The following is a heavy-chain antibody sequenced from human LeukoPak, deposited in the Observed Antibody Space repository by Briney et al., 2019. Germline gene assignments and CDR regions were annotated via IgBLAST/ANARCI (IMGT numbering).Heavy chain of an antibody. V-gene: IGHV5-51*01. J-gene: IGHJ6*02. D-gene: IGHD2-2*01. CDR1: GYSFTSYW. CDR2: IYPGDSDT. Sequence: ESLKISCKGSGYSFTSYWIGWVRQMPAKGLEWMGIIYPGDSDTSYSPSFQGQVTISADKSISTAYLQWSSLKASDTAMYYCARLDARCSSTSCHTYYYYGMDVWGQGTTVTVSS. CDR3: ARLDARCSSTSCHTYYYYGMDV.